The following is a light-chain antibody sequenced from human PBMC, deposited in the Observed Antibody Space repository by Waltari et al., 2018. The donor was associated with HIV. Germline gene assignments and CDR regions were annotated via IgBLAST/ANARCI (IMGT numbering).Light chain of an antibody. CDR2: EAS. Sequence: QSALTQPPSASGSPGQPVTISCTGTSSDVGASNSVTWSQQHPGKDPNLMISEASQRPSGVPARFSGSKSGNTASLTVSGLQAEDEAEYYCWSYAGSNNPVIFGGGTKLTVL. J-gene: IGLJ2*01. CDR1: SSDVGASNS. CDR3: WSYAGSNNPVI. V-gene: IGLV2-8*01.